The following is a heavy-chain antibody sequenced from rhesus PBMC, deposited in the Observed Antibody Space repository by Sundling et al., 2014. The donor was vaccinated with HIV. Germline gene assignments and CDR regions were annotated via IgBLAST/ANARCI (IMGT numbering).Heavy chain of an antibody. CDR1: GGSFSGYY. D-gene: IGHD1-44*01. J-gene: IGHJ4*01. CDR3: ARTRQLQLGIDY. CDR2: ISGSSGST. Sequence: QVQLQESGPGLVKPSETLSLTCAVSGGSFSGYYWGWIRQPPGKGLEYIGYISGSSGSTNYQPSLKSRVTISSDTAKNQLSLKLSSVTAADTALYYCARTRQLQLGIDYWGQGVLVTVSS. V-gene: IGHV4-165*01.